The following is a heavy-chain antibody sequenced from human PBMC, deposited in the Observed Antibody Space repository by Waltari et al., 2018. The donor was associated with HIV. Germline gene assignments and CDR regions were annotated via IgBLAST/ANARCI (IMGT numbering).Heavy chain of an antibody. CDR3: ARVPDRSGYQRYAMDV. CDR1: GGTVSSSD. CDR2: ITPLFGEA. J-gene: IGHJ6*02. V-gene: IGHV1-69*01. D-gene: IGHD3-22*01. Sequence: QVQLVQSGAEVKKPGSSVKVSCKASGGTVSSSDISWVRQAPGQGLEWMGAITPLFGEANYAQKFQGRRTITADESTSTAYMELSSLRSEDTAVYYCARVPDRSGYQRYAMDVWGQGTTVTVS.